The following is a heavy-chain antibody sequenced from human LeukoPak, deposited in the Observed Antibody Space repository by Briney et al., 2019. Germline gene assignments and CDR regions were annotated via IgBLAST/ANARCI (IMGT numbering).Heavy chain of an antibody. D-gene: IGHD5-12*01. J-gene: IGHJ6*03. CDR1: GFTFSNAW. V-gene: IGHV3-15*01. CDR2: IKSKTDGGTT. CDR3: TTDPQVQDDSGYDWVRYYYYMDV. Sequence: GALRLSCAASGFTFSNAWMSWVRQAPGKGLEWVGRIKSKTDGGTTDYAAPVKGRFTISRDDSKNTLYLQMNSLKTEDTAVYYCTTDPQVQDDSGYDWVRYYYYMDVWGKGTTVTVSS.